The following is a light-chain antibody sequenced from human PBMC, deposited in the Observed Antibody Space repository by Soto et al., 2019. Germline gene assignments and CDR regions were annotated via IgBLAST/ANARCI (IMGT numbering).Light chain of an antibody. CDR1: QSVSSSY. Sequence: EIVLTQSPGTLSLSPGERATLSCRASQSVSSSYLAWYQQKPGQAPRLLIYGASSRATGIPDRFSGSGSGTDFTLTISRLEPEDFAVYYCQQCGSSPLTFGGGTKVEFK. V-gene: IGKV3-20*01. CDR3: QQCGSSPLT. CDR2: GAS. J-gene: IGKJ4*01.